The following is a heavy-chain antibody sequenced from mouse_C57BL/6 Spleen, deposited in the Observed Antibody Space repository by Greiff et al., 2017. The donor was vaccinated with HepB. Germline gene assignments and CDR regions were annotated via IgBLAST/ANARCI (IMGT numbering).Heavy chain of an antibody. CDR1: GYAFSSSW. D-gene: IGHD1-1*01. V-gene: IGHV1-82*01. Sequence: VQLQQSGPELVKPGASVKISCKASGYAFSSSWMNWVKQRPGKGLEWIGRIYPGDGDTNYNGKFKGKATLTADKSSSTAYMQLSSLTSEDSAVYFCASGITTVGEPFAYWGQGTLVTVSA. CDR3: ASGITTVGEPFAY. CDR2: IYPGDGDT. J-gene: IGHJ3*01.